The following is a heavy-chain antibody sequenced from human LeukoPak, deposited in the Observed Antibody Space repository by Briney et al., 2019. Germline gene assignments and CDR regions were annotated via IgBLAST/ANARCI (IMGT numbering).Heavy chain of an antibody. CDR3: ARVSPDPDDYERIYYYYMDV. J-gene: IGHJ6*03. CDR2: IYTSGST. D-gene: IGHD3-16*01. CDR1: GGSISSGSYY. Sequence: SQTLSLTCTVSGGSISSGSYYWSWIRQPAGKGLEWIGRIYTSGSTNYNLSLKSRVTISVDTSKSQFSLKLSSVTAADTAVYYCARVSPDPDDYERIYYYYMDVWGKGTTVTVSS. V-gene: IGHV4-61*02.